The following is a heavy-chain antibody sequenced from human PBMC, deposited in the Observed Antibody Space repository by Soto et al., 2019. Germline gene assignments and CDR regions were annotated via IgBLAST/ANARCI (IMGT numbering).Heavy chain of an antibody. Sequence: ASVKVSCKASSYTFTSYYMHCVRQAPGQGLEWMRIINPSGGRNCFAQNLQGRVTMTRDTSTSADFIKLSSLRSEDTSVYYCQIAYYDDSSGRDWGMGVCGQGTTVTVFS. CDR1: SYTFTSYY. J-gene: IGHJ6*01. CDR2: INPSGGRN. V-gene: IGHV1-46*01. CDR3: QIAYYDDSSGRDWGMGV. D-gene: IGHD3-22*01.